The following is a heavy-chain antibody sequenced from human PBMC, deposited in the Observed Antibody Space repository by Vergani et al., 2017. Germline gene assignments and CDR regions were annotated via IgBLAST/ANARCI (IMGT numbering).Heavy chain of an antibody. CDR1: GGSVSSGSYY. J-gene: IGHJ4*02. CDR2: IYYSGST. CDR3: APMLYSSGGFDY. Sequence: QVQLQESGPGLVKPSETLSLTCTVSGGSVSSGSYYWSWIRQPPGKGLEWIGYIYYSGSTNYNPSLKSRVTISVDTSKNQFSLKLSSVTAADTAVYYSAPMLYSSGGFDYWGQGTLVTVSS. D-gene: IGHD6-25*01. V-gene: IGHV4-61*01.